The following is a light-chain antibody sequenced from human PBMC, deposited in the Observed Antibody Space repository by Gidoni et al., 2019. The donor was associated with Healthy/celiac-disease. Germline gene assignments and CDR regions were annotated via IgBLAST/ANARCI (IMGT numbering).Light chain of an antibody. CDR1: QSVSSSY. Sequence: LSLSPGERATLSCRASQSVSSSYLAWYQQKPGQAPRLLIYGASSRATGIPDRFSGSGSGTDFTLTISRLEPEDFAVYYCQQYGSSPTWTFGQGTKVEIK. CDR3: QQYGSSPTWT. V-gene: IGKV3-20*01. CDR2: GAS. J-gene: IGKJ1*01.